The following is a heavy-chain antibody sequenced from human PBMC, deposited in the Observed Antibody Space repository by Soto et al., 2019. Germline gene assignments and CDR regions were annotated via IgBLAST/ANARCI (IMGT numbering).Heavy chain of an antibody. CDR2: SRDKVHSHTT. CDR1: GFTFSDHY. V-gene: IGHV3-72*01. D-gene: IGHD5-12*01. CDR3: ARDVVSTGYFDY. J-gene: IGHJ4*02. Sequence: EVQLAESGGGLVQPGGSLRLSCAASGFTFSDHYKDWVRQAPGKGLEWVGRSRDKVHSHTTEYAASVKGRFTISRGDSENSLYLQMNSLKTEDTAVYYCARDVVSTGYFDYWGQGTLVTVSS.